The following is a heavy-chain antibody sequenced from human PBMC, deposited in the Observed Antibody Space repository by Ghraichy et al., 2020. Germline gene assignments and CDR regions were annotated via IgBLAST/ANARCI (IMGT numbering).Heavy chain of an antibody. Sequence: LSLTCAASGFTFSSYAMSWVRQAPGKGLEWVSAISGSGGSTYYADSVKGRFTISRDNSKNTLYLQMNSLRAEDTAVYYCASQRFSAFDYWGQGTLVTVSS. J-gene: IGHJ4*02. CDR1: GFTFSSYA. CDR2: ISGSGGST. V-gene: IGHV3-23*01. CDR3: ASQRFSAFDY. D-gene: IGHD3-3*01.